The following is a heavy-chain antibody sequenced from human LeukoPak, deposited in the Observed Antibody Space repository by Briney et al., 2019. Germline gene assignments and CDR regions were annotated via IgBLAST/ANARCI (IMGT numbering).Heavy chain of an antibody. CDR2: IKQDGSEK. Sequence: GGSLRLSCAASGFTFSNYWMSWVRQAPGKGLEWVANIKQDGSEKYYVDSVKGRFTISRDNAKNSLYLQMNSLRAEDTAVYYCAREDREINYDILTGYSSTSSFDYWGQGTLVTVSS. CDR3: AREDREINYDILTGYSSTSSFDY. V-gene: IGHV3-7*01. CDR1: GFTFSNYW. J-gene: IGHJ4*02. D-gene: IGHD3-9*01.